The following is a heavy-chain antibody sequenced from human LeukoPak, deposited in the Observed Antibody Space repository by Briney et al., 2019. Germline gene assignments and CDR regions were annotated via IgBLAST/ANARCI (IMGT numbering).Heavy chain of an antibody. V-gene: IGHV3-30-3*01. CDR3: ARSRGSSSSYREFDY. CDR2: ISYDGSNK. Sequence: PGRSLRLSCAASGFTFSSYAMHWVRQAPGKGLEWVAVISYDGSNKYYADSVKGRFTISRDNSKNTLYLQMNSLRADDTAVYYWARSRGSSSSYREFDYWGQGTLVTVSS. D-gene: IGHD6-6*01. CDR1: GFTFSSYA. J-gene: IGHJ4*02.